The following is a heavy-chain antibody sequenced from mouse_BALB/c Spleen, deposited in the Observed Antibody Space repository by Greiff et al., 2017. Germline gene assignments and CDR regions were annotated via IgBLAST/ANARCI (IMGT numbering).Heavy chain of an antibody. CDR3: GATGWFAY. D-gene: IGHD4-1*02. V-gene: IGHV14-3*02. J-gene: IGHJ3*01. CDR1: GFNIKDSY. CDR2: IDPANGNT. Sequence: VQLQQSGAELVKPGASVKLSCTASGFNIKDSYMHWVKQRPEQGLEWIGRIDPANGNTKYDPKFQGKATITADTSSNTAYLQLSSLTSEDTADYYCGATGWFAYWGQGTLVTVSA.